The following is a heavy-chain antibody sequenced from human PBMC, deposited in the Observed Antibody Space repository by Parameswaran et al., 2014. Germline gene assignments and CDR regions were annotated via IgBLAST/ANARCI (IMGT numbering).Heavy chain of an antibody. V-gene: IGHV4-34*01. CDR3: ARGGRDSSSSWYYAVYNWFDP. J-gene: IGHJ5*02. Sequence: QMPGKGLEWIGEINHSGSTNYNPSLKSRVTISVDTSKNQFSLKLSSVTAADTAVYYCARGGRDSSSSWYYAVYNWFDPWGQGTLVTVS. D-gene: IGHD6-13*01. CDR2: INHSGST.